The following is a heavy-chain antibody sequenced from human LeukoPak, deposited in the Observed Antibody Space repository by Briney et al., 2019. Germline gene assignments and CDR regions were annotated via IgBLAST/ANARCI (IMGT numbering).Heavy chain of an antibody. Sequence: GGSLRLSCAASGLTFSSSALRWVRQAPGKGLQWVSSIDGGGLQTRYADSVKGRFTVSRDNSKNTLYLQMDSLRAEDTAIYYWTKDQGPDYTPLGSATHAYWGQGALVSVSS. CDR3: TKDQGPDYTPLGSATHAY. D-gene: IGHD2-2*02. V-gene: IGHV3-23*01. CDR1: GLTFSSSA. CDR2: IDGGGLQT. J-gene: IGHJ4*02.